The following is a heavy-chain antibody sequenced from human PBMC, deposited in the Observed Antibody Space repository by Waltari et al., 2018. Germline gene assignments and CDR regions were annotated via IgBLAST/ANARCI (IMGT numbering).Heavy chain of an antibody. V-gene: IGHV4-39*01. CDR1: GGSISSSSYY. Sequence: QLQLQESGPGLVKPSETLSLTCTVSGGSISSSSYYWGWIRQPPGKGLGWIGSIYYSGSTYYNPSLKIRVTISLDTSKNHFSLKLSSVTAADTAVYYCARRLYDSSGYYSLGAFDIWGQGTMVTVSS. J-gene: IGHJ3*02. CDR2: IYYSGST. CDR3: ARRLYDSSGYYSLGAFDI. D-gene: IGHD3-22*01.